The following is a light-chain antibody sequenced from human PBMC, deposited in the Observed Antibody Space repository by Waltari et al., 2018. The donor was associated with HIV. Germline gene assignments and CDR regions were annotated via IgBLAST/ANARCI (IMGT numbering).Light chain of an antibody. CDR2: EAI. CDR1: SSDVGNYNL. Sequence: QSALTQPASVSGSPGQSITISCTGTSSDVGNYNLVSWYQQHPGKAPKLIIYEAIKRPSVVSDRISGSKSASTASLTISGLQADDEADYFCSSYGGSSIWLFGGGTKLTVL. CDR3: SSYGGSSIWL. J-gene: IGLJ2*01. V-gene: IGLV2-23*01.